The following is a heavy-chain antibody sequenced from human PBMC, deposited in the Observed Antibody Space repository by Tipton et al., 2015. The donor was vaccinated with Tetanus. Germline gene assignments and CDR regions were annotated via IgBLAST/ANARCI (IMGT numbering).Heavy chain of an antibody. CDR1: GFTFSASA. J-gene: IGHJ6*02. V-gene: IGHV3-73*01. Sequence: SLRLSCAASGFTFSASAIHWVRQASGKGLEWVGRIRGKANSYGTTHGPSVMGRFSISRDDSKNTAYLQMNSLKTEDTAVYYCTRPGAILGVVLHPDVWGQGTAVPVFS. CDR2: IRGKANSYGT. D-gene: IGHD3-3*01. CDR3: TRPGAILGVVLHPDV.